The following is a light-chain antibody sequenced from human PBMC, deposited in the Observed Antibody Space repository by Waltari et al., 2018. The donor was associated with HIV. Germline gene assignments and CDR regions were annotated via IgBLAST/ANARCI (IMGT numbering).Light chain of an antibody. CDR1: QSVSNK. J-gene: IGKJ4*01. CDR3: QQYNNWLT. V-gene: IGKV3-15*01. CDR2: DAS. Sequence: IVITQSPATLSVSPGERATLSCRASQSVSNKLAWYQQKPGQAPRLLMYDASTRVTGIPARFSGSGSGTDFTLTISSLQSGDFAIYYCQQYNNWLTFGGGTKVEIK.